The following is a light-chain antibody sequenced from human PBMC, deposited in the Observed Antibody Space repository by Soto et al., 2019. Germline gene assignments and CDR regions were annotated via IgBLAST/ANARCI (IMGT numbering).Light chain of an antibody. J-gene: IGLJ1*01. CDR2: EVS. V-gene: IGLV2-8*01. Sequence: QSALTQPPSASGSLGQSLTISCTGTSSDIGAYIYVSWYRQHPGKAPKNIISEVSRRPSGVPERFSGSKSGNTASLTVSGLQADDEGHYYCSSYAGSNNFVFGTGTKVTVL. CDR1: SSDIGAYIY. CDR3: SSYAGSNNFV.